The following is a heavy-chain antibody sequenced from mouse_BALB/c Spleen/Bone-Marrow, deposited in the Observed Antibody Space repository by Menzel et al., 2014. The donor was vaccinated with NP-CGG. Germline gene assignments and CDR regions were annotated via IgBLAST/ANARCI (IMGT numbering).Heavy chain of an antibody. J-gene: IGHJ3*01. CDR3: TRYDLTTRAFAY. D-gene: IGHD3-3*01. V-gene: IGHV1-74*01. Sequence: RPGQGLEWIGMIHLSDSESRLNQKFKDKATLTVDKSSSTAYMQLSSPTSEDSAVYYCTRYDLTTRAFAYWGQGTLVTVSA. CDR2: IHLSDSES.